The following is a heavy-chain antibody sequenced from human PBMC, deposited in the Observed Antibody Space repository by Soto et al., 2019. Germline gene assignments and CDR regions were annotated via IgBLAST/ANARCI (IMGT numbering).Heavy chain of an antibody. D-gene: IGHD4-17*01. CDR3: ARSPEATVTAFDY. J-gene: IGHJ4*02. V-gene: IGHV4-31*03. CDR1: GGSISSGGYY. Sequence: QVQLQESGPGLVKPSQTLPLTCTVSGGSISSGGYYWSWIRQHPGKGLEWIGYIYYSGSTYYNPSLKSRVTISVETSKNHFSLKLSSVNAADTAVYYCARSPEATVTAFDYWGQGTLVTVSS. CDR2: IYYSGST.